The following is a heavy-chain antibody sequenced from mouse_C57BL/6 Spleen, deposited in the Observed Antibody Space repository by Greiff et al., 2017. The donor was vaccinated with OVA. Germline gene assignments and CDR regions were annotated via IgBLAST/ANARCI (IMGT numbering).Heavy chain of an antibody. D-gene: IGHD2-4*01. CDR2: INPNNGGT. J-gene: IGHJ2*01. CDR1: GYTFTDYY. CDR3: TRRGDDYDDY. V-gene: IGHV1-26*01. Sequence: EVQLQQSGPELVKPGASVKISCKASGYTFTDYYMNWVKQSHGKSLEWIGDINPNNGGTSYNQKFKGKATLTVDKSSSTAYMELRSLTSEDSAVYYCTRRGDDYDDYWGQGTTLTVSS.